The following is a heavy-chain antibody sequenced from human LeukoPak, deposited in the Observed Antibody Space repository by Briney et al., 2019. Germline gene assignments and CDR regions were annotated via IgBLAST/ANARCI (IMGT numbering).Heavy chain of an antibody. CDR2: IVVGSGNT. CDR1: GFTFTSSA. J-gene: IGHJ4*02. CDR3: AAGPPPPDGDYVDGGVY. D-gene: IGHD4-17*01. V-gene: IGHV1-58*02. Sequence: VASVKVSCKASGFTFTSSAMQWVRQARGQRLEWIGWIVVGSGNTNYAQKFQERVTITRDMSTGTAYMELSSLRSEDTAVYYCAAGPPPPDGDYVDGGVYWGQGTLVTVSS.